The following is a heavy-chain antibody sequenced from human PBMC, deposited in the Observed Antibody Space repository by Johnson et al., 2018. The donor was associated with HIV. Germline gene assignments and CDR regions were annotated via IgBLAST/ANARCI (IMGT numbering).Heavy chain of an antibody. D-gene: IGHD6-13*01. CDR3: AKDVDSSRWWRAFDM. Sequence: QVQLVESGGGVVQPGGSLRLSCVASGFTFSNYGMHWVRQAPGKGLEWVAFIQSDGKIKFYADSVKGRFTISRDNSKNSFYIQMHSLRAEDTAVYYCAKDVDSSRWWRAFDMWGQGTMVSVSS. CDR2: IQSDGKIK. J-gene: IGHJ3*02. V-gene: IGHV3-30*02. CDR1: GFTFSNYG.